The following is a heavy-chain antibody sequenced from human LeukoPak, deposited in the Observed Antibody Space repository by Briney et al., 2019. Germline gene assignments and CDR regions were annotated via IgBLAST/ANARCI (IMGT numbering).Heavy chain of an antibody. D-gene: IGHD4-11*01. V-gene: IGHV3-53*01. Sequence: PGGSLRLSCAASGFAVSTNYMNWVRQAPGKGLEWVSVIYSGVTTGYADSVKGRFTISRDNSKNTVYLQMNSLRAEDTAIYYCARVPGDYRNYLIYFDYWGQGTLVTVSS. J-gene: IGHJ4*02. CDR3: ARVPGDYRNYLIYFDY. CDR2: IYSGVTT. CDR1: GFAVSTNY.